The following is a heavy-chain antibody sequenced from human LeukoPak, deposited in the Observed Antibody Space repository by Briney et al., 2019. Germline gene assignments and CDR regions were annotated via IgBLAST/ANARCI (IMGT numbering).Heavy chain of an antibody. CDR3: ARDTGRITMIVVVSPPFFDI. CDR2: ISSSSSYI. V-gene: IGHV3-21*01. D-gene: IGHD3-22*01. CDR1: GFTFSSYS. Sequence: PGGSLRLSCAASGFTFSSYSMNWVRQAPGKGLEWVSSISSSSSYIYYADSVKGRFTISRDNAKNSLYLQMNSLRAEDTAVYYCARDTGRITMIVVVSPPFFDIWGQGTMVTVSS. J-gene: IGHJ3*02.